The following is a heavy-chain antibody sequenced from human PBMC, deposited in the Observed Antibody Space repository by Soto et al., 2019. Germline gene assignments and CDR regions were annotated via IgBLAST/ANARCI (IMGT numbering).Heavy chain of an antibody. Sequence: WGSLRLSCAASGFTFISYGIRCVRHSPLKWLEWVAVIWYDGSNKYYADSVKGRFTISRDNSKNTLYLQMNSLRAEDTAVYYCAREGTYCSGGSCYSYYYYYGMDVWGQGTTVTVSS. CDR1: GFTFISYG. CDR2: IWYDGSNK. V-gene: IGHV3-33*01. CDR3: AREGTYCSGGSCYSYYYYYGMDV. D-gene: IGHD2-15*01. J-gene: IGHJ6*02.